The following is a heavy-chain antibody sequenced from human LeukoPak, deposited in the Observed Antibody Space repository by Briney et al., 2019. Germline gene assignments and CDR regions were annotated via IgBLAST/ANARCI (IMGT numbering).Heavy chain of an antibody. V-gene: IGHV4-34*01. CDR3: ARGGDQWLVEDKVSFGY. CDR1: GGSFSGYY. CDR2: INHSGST. D-gene: IGHD6-19*01. Sequence: SETLSLTCAVYGGSFSGYYWSWIRQPPGKGLEWIGEINHSGSTNYNSSLKSRVTISVDTSKNQFSLKLSSVTAADTAVYYCARGGDQWLVEDKVSFGYWGQGTLVTVSS. J-gene: IGHJ4*02.